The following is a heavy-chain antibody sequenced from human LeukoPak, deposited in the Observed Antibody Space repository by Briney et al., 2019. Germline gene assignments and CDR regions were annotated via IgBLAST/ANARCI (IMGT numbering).Heavy chain of an antibody. CDR1: GFTFCDYA. V-gene: IGHV3-49*04. CDR2: IRNKAFGGAT. D-gene: IGHD3-10*01. J-gene: IGHJ6*03. CDR3: SRRGGYYYMDV. Sequence: GGSLRLSCTAPGFTFCDYAVSWVRQAPGKGLEWVGFIRNKAFGGATDYAASVKGRFTISRDDSKRIAYLQMNSLETEDTAVYYCSRRGGYYYMDVWGRGTTVTVSS.